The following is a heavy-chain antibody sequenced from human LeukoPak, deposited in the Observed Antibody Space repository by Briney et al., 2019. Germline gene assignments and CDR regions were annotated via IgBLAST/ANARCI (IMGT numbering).Heavy chain of an antibody. CDR3: ARVARQGSSWAFDY. CDR1: GGSFSGYY. CDR2: IYYSGST. D-gene: IGHD6-13*01. Sequence: SETLSLTCAVYGGSFSGYYWSWIRQPPGKGLEWIGSIYYSGSTYYNPSLKSRVTISVDTSKNQFSLKLSSVTAADTAVYYCARVARQGSSWAFDYWGQGTLVTVSS. J-gene: IGHJ4*02. V-gene: IGHV4-34*01.